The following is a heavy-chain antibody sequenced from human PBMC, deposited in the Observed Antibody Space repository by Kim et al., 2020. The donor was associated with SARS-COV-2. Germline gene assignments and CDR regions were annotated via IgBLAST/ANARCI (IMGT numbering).Heavy chain of an antibody. J-gene: IGHJ4*02. D-gene: IGHD2-2*01. Sequence: GGSLRLSCAASGFTFSNAWMSWVRQAPGKGLEWVGRIKSKTDGGTTDYAAPVKGRFTISRDDSKNTLYLQMNSLKTEDTAVYYCTTAPLIVVVPAAIFDYWGQGTLVTVSS. CDR2: IKSKTDGGTT. CDR3: TTAPLIVVVPAAIFDY. V-gene: IGHV3-15*01. CDR1: GFTFSNAW.